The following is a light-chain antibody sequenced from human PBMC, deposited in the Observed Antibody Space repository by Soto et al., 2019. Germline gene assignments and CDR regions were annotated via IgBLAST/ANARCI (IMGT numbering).Light chain of an antibody. CDR3: QQYGGSPPST. CDR1: QSVSNNF. CDR2: GAS. V-gene: IGKV3-20*01. Sequence: EIVLTQSPGTLSLSPGERATLSCRASQSVSNNFVAWYQQKPGQAPRLLISGASTRATDFPDRFSGSGSGTDFTLTISRLEPEDFAVYYCQQYGGSPPSTFGQGTKVEIK. J-gene: IGKJ1*01.